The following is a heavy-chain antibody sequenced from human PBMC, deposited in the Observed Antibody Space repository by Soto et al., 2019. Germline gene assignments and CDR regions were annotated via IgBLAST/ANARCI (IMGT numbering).Heavy chain of an antibody. CDR3: AIFLREVAPAMIPGAY. V-gene: IGHV3-30*03. Sequence: QVELVESGGGGVQPGGSLRLSCAASGFTFSNYGLHWVRQAPGKGLEWAAVISFDGSNKYYADSMKGRFTVSRDNSKNTLYLQMTSLRTEDTAMYYCAIFLREVAPAMIPGAYWGQGTLVTVSS. D-gene: IGHD5-18*01. CDR2: ISFDGSNK. CDR1: GFTFSNYG. J-gene: IGHJ4*02.